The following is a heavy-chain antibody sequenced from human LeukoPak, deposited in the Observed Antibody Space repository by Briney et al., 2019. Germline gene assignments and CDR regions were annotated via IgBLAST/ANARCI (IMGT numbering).Heavy chain of an antibody. CDR3: ASGRQLGY. J-gene: IGHJ4*02. CDR2: IKEDGSEK. D-gene: IGHD6-13*01. Sequence: PGGSLRLSCAASGLTFSNYWMSWVRQAPGKGLEWVANIKEDGSEKYYVDSVKGRFTISRDNAKNSLYLQMNSLRAEDTAVCYCASGRQLGYWGQGTLVTVSS. CDR1: GLTFSNYW. V-gene: IGHV3-7*01.